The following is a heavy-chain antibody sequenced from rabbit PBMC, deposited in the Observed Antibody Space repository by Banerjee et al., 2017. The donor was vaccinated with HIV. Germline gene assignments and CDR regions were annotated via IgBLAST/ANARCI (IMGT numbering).Heavy chain of an antibody. D-gene: IGHD4-1*01. CDR2: ITAGKDIT. Sequence: QSLEESGGGLVKPGASLTLTCTASGFTLSSYWMSWVRQAPGKGLEWIGSITAGKDITYYASWAKGRFTISKTSSTTVTLQMTSLTAADTATYFCARDLAGVIGWNFNLWGQGTLVTVS. CDR3: ARDLAGVIGWNFNL. J-gene: IGHJ4*01. V-gene: IGHV1S40*01. CDR1: GFTLSSYW.